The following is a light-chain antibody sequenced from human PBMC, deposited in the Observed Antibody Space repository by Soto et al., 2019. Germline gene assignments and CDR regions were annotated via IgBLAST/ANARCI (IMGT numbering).Light chain of an antibody. V-gene: IGLV2-14*01. Sequence: QSVLTQPASVSGSPGQSITISCTGTSSDVGDYKYVSWYQQHPGKAPKLVISEVSNRPSGISNRFSGSKSGNTASLTISGLQAEDEADYYCSSYTTIFTYVFGTGPKVTVL. CDR3: SSYTTIFTYV. CDR1: SSDVGDYKY. CDR2: EVS. J-gene: IGLJ1*01.